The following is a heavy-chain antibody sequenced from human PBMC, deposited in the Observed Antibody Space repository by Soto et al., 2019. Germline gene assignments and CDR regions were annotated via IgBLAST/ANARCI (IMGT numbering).Heavy chain of an antibody. V-gene: IGHV3-30-3*01. Sequence: QVQLVESGGGVVQPGGSLSLSCATSGFTFTSFTRHWVRQAPAKGRGWIAVMSYDGARTDYADAVKGRFTISRDTSKNTLYLQMNNLRPDDTAMYYCARDRPYGDPNWFDPWGQGTLVTVSS. CDR2: MSYDGART. J-gene: IGHJ5*02. CDR3: ARDRPYGDPNWFDP. CDR1: GFTFTSFT. D-gene: IGHD4-17*01.